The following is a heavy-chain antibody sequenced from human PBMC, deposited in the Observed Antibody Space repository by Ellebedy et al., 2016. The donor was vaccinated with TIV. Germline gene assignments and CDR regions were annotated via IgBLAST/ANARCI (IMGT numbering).Heavy chain of an antibody. J-gene: IGHJ6*02. CDR1: GGTVRSYA. CDR3: ALPAECGGGSCYWVMDV. Sequence: AASVKVSCKTSGGTVRSYAVSWVRQAPGQGLEWMGGIIPMFGASNYAQKFQGRVTLTADESTGTAYMGLSSLRSEDTAVYYCALPAECGGGSCYWVMDVWGQGTTVTVSS. V-gene: IGHV1-69*13. CDR2: IIPMFGAS. D-gene: IGHD2-15*01.